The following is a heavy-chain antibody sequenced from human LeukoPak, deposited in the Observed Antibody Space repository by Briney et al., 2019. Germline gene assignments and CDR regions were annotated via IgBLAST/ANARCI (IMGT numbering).Heavy chain of an antibody. J-gene: IGHJ4*02. V-gene: IGHV3-48*02. CDR3: VRASSFDY. Sequence: PGGSLRLSCAASGFTFSSYSMSWVRQAPGKGLEWVSSISSSSSTIYYADSVKGRFTISRDNAKDSLYLQMNSLRDEDTAVYYCVRASSFDYWGQGTLVTVSS. CDR1: GFTFSSYS. CDR2: ISSSSSTI.